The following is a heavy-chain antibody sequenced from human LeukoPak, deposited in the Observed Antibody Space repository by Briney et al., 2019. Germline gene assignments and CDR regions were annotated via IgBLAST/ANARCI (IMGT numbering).Heavy chain of an antibody. CDR1: GGTFSNYA. Sequence: ASVKVSCKTSGGTFSNYAISWVRQAPGQGLELMGGIIPIFGTTNYAQKFQGRVTITTDESTSTAYMELSSLRSEDTAVYYCARARMDTALLLDYWGQGTLVTVSS. D-gene: IGHD5-18*01. J-gene: IGHJ4*02. CDR3: ARARMDTALLLDY. V-gene: IGHV1-69*05. CDR2: IIPIFGTT.